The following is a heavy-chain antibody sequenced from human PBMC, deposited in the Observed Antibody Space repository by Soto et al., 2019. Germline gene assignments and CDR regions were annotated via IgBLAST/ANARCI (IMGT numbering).Heavy chain of an antibody. CDR3: ASGIAVAGSFDS. V-gene: IGHV3-74*01. D-gene: IGHD6-19*01. CDR2: LNNDGSST. CDR1: GFTFRSYW. Sequence: GGSLRLSCAASGFTFRSYWMHWVRQAPGKGLVWVSRLNNDGSSTDYADSVKGRFTISRDNAKNTLYLQLNSLRVEDTAVYYCASGIAVAGSFDSWGQGTLVTVSS. J-gene: IGHJ4*02.